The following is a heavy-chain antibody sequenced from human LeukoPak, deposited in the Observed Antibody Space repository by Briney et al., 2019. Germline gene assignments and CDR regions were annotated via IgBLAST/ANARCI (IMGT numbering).Heavy chain of an antibody. D-gene: IGHD3-22*01. Sequence: SETLSLTCTVSGVSISSSGYYWGWIRQSPGEGLEWIGNIYYSGITYYSPSLKSRVTISVDTSKNQFSLKVTSVTAADTAVYYCARLKRDYYDSSGLVYFDYWGQGTLVTVSS. J-gene: IGHJ4*02. CDR3: ARLKRDYYDSSGLVYFDY. V-gene: IGHV4-39*01. CDR2: IYYSGIT. CDR1: GVSISSSGYY.